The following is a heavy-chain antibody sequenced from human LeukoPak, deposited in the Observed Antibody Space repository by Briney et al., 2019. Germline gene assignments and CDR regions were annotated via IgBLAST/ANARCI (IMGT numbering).Heavy chain of an antibody. CDR1: GGSMTTHH. J-gene: IGHJ4*02. CDR2: VLDRWRT. D-gene: IGHD5-18*01. CDR3: TTIKRGNIFGYFDF. V-gene: IGHV4-59*11. Sequence: SETLSLTCTVSGGSMTTHHWNWIRQTPGKGLEWIGYVLDRWRTKENPSLKSRVTLSADTSKNQLSLRLSSVTAADTAVYYCTTIKRGNIFGYFDFWGQGILVTVSS.